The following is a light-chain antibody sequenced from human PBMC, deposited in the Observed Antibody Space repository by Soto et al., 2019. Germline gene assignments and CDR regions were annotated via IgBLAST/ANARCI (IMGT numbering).Light chain of an antibody. CDR2: AAS. V-gene: IGKV1-9*01. CDR3: QQYYSFPRL. J-gene: IGKJ5*01. Sequence: DIQMTQSPSSLSVSVGDRVTITCRASQGISNFLAWYQQKPGKAPELLIYAASTLQSGVPSRFSGSGSGTDFTLTISCLQSEDFATYYCQQYYSFPRLFGQGTRLEIK. CDR1: QGISNF.